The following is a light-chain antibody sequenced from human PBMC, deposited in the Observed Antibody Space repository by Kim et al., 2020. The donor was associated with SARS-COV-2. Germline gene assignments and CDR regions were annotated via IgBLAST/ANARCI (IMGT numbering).Light chain of an antibody. Sequence: TISFNDNSRAVVHYNSVSWCQPHPGNAPKLMIYDFTKRPSGVSIRFSGSKSGNTASLTISGLQAEDEADYYCNSYTSSTSDVFGTGTKVTVL. CDR2: DFT. J-gene: IGLJ1*01. CDR3: NSYTSSTSDV. V-gene: IGLV2-14*04. CDR1: SRAVVHYNS.